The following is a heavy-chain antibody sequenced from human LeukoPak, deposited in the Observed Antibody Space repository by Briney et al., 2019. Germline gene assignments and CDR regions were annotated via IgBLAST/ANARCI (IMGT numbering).Heavy chain of an antibody. D-gene: IGHD3-10*01. CDR2: IYYSGST. J-gene: IGHJ4*02. V-gene: IGHV4-59*01. CDR1: GGSISSYY. Sequence: SETLSLTCTVSGGSISSYYWSWIRQPPGKGLEWIGYIYYSGSTNYNPSLKSRVTISVDTSKNQFSLKLSSVTAADTAVYYCARDLAMVRGVIDTSFDYWGQGTLVTVSS. CDR3: ARDLAMVRGVIDTSFDY.